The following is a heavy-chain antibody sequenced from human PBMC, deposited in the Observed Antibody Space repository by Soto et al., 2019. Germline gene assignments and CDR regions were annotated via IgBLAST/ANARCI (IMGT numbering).Heavy chain of an antibody. Sequence: VQLHGSGPGLVKPSQTLSLTCTVSGASVNTGDYYWSYIRQSPGKGLEWLGYIFYSGDTYYNPSLKSRATISLNTSRNQISLTLTSVTDADTAVYFCVGTGTTDDFWGQGTVVTVSS. D-gene: IGHD1-7*01. CDR3: VGTGTTDDF. V-gene: IGHV4-30-4*01. J-gene: IGHJ1*01. CDR1: GASVNTGDYY. CDR2: IFYSGDT.